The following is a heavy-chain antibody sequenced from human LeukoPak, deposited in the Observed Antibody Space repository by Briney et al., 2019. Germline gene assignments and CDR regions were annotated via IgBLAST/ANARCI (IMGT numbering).Heavy chain of an antibody. J-gene: IGHJ4*02. D-gene: IGHD3-22*01. CDR2: INHSGST. Sequence: PSETLSLTCAVYGGSFSGYYWSWIRQPPGKGLEWIGEINHSGSTNYNPSLKSRVTISVDTSKNQFSLKLSSVTAADTAVYYCAREGSYYDSSGYLMYWGQGTLVTVSS. CDR3: AREGSYYDSSGYLMY. CDR1: GGSFSGYY. V-gene: IGHV4-34*01.